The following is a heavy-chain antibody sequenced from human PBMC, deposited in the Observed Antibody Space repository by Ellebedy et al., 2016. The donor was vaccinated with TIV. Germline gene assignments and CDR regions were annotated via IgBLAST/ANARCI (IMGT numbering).Heavy chain of an antibody. V-gene: IGHV3-23*01. D-gene: IGHD6-19*01. Sequence: GESLKISXAASGFTFSSYAMIWVRQAPGKGLEWVSGISGSGGSTFYADSVKGRFTISRDNSKNTLFLQMNSLRAEDTAVYYCAKDRAKQWLAYFDYWGQGTLVTVSS. CDR1: GFTFSSYA. CDR3: AKDRAKQWLAYFDY. CDR2: ISGSGGST. J-gene: IGHJ4*02.